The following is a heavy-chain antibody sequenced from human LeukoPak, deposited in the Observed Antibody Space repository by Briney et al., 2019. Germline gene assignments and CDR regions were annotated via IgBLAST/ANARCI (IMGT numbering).Heavy chain of an antibody. CDR2: IYYSGTTT. V-gene: IGHV4-59*01. Sequence: SETLSLTCTASGGSLNNYYWSWIRQPPGKALEWIGYIYYSGTTTNYNPSLKSRVTISVDTSKNQFSLKLNPVTAADTALYYCARVDDWNALEYWGQGTLVTVSS. CDR1: GGSLNNYY. J-gene: IGHJ4*02. CDR3: ARVDDWNALEY. D-gene: IGHD1-1*01.